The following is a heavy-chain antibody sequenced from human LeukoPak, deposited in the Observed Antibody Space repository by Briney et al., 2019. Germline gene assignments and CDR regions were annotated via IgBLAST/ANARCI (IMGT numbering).Heavy chain of an antibody. D-gene: IGHD3-22*01. V-gene: IGHV3-9*01. J-gene: IGHJ4*02. CDR2: ISWNSGSI. CDR3: AKDSDYYDSLDY. CDR1: GFTFDDYA. Sequence: GGSLRLSCAASGFTFDDYAMHWVRQAPGKGLEWVSGISWNSGSIGYADSVEGRFTISRDNAKNSLYLQMNSLRAEDTALYYCAKDSDYYDSLDYWGQGTLVTVSS.